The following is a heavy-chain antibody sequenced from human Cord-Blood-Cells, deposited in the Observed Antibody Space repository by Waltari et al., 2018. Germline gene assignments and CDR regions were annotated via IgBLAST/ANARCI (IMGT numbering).Heavy chain of an antibody. CDR3: ARDSSSSSNWFDP. Sequence: EVQLVESGGGLVKPGGSLRLSCAASGFTFSSYSMNWVRQAPGKGLAWGSSISSSSSYIYYADSGKGRFTISRDNAKNSLYLQMNSLRAEDTAVYYCARDSSSSSNWFDPWGQGTLVTVSS. CDR2: ISSSSSYI. CDR1: GFTFSSYS. V-gene: IGHV3-21*01. D-gene: IGHD6-13*01. J-gene: IGHJ5*02.